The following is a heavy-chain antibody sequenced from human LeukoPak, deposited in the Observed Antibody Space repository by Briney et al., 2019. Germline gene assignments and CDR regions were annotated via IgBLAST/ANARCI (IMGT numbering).Heavy chain of an antibody. CDR2: IYYSGST. CDR3: ASLIFDFWSDYYLDY. V-gene: IGHV4-39*01. CDR1: GGSISSSSYY. Sequence: SETLSLTCTVSGGSISSSSYYWGWIRQPPGKGLEWIGSIYYSGSTYYNPSLKSRVTISVDTSKNQFSLKLSSVTAADTAVYYCASLIFDFWSDYYLDYQGQGTLVTLSS. D-gene: IGHD3-3*01. J-gene: IGHJ4*02.